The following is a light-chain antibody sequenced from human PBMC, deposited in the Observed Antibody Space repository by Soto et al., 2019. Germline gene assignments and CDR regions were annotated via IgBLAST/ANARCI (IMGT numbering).Light chain of an antibody. CDR2: STN. V-gene: IGLV1-44*01. CDR3: AAWDDSLTGVV. J-gene: IGLJ2*01. Sequence: QSVLTQPPSASGTPGQRVTISCSGSSSNIGSNAVNWYQQLPGTAPKLLIYSTNQRPSGVPDRFSGSKSGTSASLAISRLQSEDEYDYYCAAWDDSLTGVVFGGGTKLTVL. CDR1: SSNIGSNA.